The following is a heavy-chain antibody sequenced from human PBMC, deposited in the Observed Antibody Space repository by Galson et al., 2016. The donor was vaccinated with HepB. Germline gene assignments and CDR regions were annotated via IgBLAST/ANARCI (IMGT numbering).Heavy chain of an antibody. Sequence: LRLSCAASGFTFTSYAMSWVRQAPGKGLEWIGQINPHEDTSYNPSLKSRVAISIDTSNSQFSLSMSSVTAAETAAYYCARGRPDRRFNSDWWAWGIFDSWGQGLLVSVSS. J-gene: IGHJ5*01. CDR3: ARGRPDRRFNSDWWAWGIFDS. V-gene: IGHV4-34*01. CDR1: GFTFTSYA. CDR2: INPHEDT. D-gene: IGHD6-19*01.